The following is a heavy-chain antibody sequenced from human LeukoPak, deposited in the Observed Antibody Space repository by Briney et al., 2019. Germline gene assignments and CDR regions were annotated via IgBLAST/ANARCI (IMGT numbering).Heavy chain of an antibody. CDR2: IYHNGNT. V-gene: IGHV4-38-2*02. D-gene: IGHD6-13*01. Sequence: SETLSLTCAVSAYSISTKDYWGWIRQPPGKGLEWIGSIYHNGNTYYNPSLKSRVTISVDTSKNHFSLKLSSVTAADTALYYCARDLTSAGFVDWAQGTLVTVSS. CDR1: AYSISTKDY. CDR3: ARDLTSAGFVD. J-gene: IGHJ4*02.